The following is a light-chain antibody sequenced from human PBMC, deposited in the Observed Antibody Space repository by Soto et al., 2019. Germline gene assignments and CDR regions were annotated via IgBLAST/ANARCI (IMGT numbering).Light chain of an antibody. J-gene: IGKJ1*01. CDR1: QSINNW. CDR2: DAS. CDR3: QKYNAFPWT. V-gene: IGKV1-5*01. Sequence: DTQMTQSPSTLSASVGDTVTITCRASQSINNWLAWYQLKPGIVPRLLISDASTLQSGVPSRFSGSGSGTEFTLIITSLQPDDYATYYCQKYNAFPWTFGQGTKVEVK.